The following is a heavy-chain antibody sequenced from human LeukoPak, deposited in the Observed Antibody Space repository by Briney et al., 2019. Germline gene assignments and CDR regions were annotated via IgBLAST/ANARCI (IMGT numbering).Heavy chain of an antibody. V-gene: IGHV3-33*08. CDR3: ARDGYSGYDFYY. D-gene: IGHD5-12*01. CDR1: GFTLSSSA. Sequence: GGSLRLSCAASGFTLSSSAMSWVRQAPGKGLEWVAVIWYDGNNKYYADSVRGRFTISRDNPKKTLYLQMNSLRAEDTAVYYCARDGYSGYDFYYWGQGTLVTVSS. J-gene: IGHJ4*02. CDR2: IWYDGNNK.